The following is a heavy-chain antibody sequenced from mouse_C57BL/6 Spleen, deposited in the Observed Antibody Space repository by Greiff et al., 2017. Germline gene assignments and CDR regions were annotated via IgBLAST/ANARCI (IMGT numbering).Heavy chain of an antibody. D-gene: IGHD4-1*01. CDR1: GFTFSDYG. J-gene: IGHJ4*01. CDR3: ASPNWDVYYYAMDY. Sequence: EVKLQESGGGLVKPGGSLKLSCAASGFTFSDYGMHWVRQAPEKGLEWVAYISSGSSTIYYADTVKGRFTISRDNAKNTLFLQMTSLRSEDTAMYYCASPNWDVYYYAMDYGGQGTSVTVSS. V-gene: IGHV5-17*01. CDR2: ISSGSSTI.